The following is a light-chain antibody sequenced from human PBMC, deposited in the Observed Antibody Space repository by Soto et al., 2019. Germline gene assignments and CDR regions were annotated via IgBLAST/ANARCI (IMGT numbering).Light chain of an antibody. Sequence: QSVLTPSPSASGTPVQRVIIACSGSSSNIGSNHVNWYRHLPGATPKLLLFRSEQRPSGVPDRCAGSKSGTTASVASSGLQSGAEDDYYCAAWDDSRGGVVLGGGTKRTVL. CDR3: AAWDDSRGGVV. V-gene: IGLV1-44*01. J-gene: IGLJ2*01. CDR1: SSNIGSNH. CDR2: RSE.